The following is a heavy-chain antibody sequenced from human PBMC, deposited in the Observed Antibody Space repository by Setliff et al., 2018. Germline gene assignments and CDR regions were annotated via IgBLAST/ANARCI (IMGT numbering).Heavy chain of an antibody. CDR2: IYSTETT. CDR3: ARMSGFLYIDV. J-gene: IGHJ6*03. D-gene: IGHD3-3*01. CDR1: GGSISSHY. Sequence: SETLSLTCTVSGGSISSHYWSWIRQPPGKGLEWIGHIYSTETTSYSPSLKSRVTISVDTSKNQFSLKLSSVTAADTAVYYCARMSGFLYIDVWGKGTTVTVSS. V-gene: IGHV4-59*08.